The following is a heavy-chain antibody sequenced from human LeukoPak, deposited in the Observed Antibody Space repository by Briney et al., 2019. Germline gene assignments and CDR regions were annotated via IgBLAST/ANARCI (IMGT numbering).Heavy chain of an antibody. J-gene: IGHJ3*02. D-gene: IGHD5-12*01. V-gene: IGHV4-59*08. CDR1: GGSISSYY. CDR3: ARLGGLRAFDI. Sequence: PSETLSLTCTVPGGSISSYYWRWIRQPPGKGLERIGYIYYSGSTNYNPSLKSRVTISVDKSKNQFSLKLSSVTAADTAVYYCARLGGLRAFDIWGQGTMVTVSS. CDR2: IYYSGST.